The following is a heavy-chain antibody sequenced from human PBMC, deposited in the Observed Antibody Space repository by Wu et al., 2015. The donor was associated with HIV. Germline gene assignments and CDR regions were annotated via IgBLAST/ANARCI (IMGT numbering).Heavy chain of an antibody. J-gene: IGHJ4*02. CDR3: GRDPCYNGVCYLDL. D-gene: IGHD5-24*01. CDR1: DYDFNLYT. Sequence: QVRLVQSGSEVKQPGASVKMSCKAFDYDFNLYTITWVRQAPGQGLEWVAWVNSNGDKAKSAQKFQGRVTVTFDSSAKTAYLEMRSLTSDDTAVYFCGRDPCYNGVCYLDLWGQGTLV. V-gene: IGHV1-18*04. CDR2: VNSNGDKA.